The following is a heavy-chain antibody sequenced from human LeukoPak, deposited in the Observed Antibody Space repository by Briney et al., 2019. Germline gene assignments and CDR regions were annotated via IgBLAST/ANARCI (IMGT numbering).Heavy chain of an antibody. CDR3: ARGSYSSCDY. CDR2: IRYDGTNK. Sequence: GGSLRLSCEASGFSFSSYGLHWVRQAPGKGLEWVAFIRYDGTNKYYADSVKGRFTISRDNAKNSLYLQMNSLRAEDTAVYYCARGSYSSCDYWGQGTLVTVSS. D-gene: IGHD6-13*01. CDR1: GFSFSSYG. V-gene: IGHV3-30*02. J-gene: IGHJ4*02.